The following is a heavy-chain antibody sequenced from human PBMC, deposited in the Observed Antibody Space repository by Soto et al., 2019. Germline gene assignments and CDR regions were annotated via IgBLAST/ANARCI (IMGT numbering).Heavy chain of an antibody. J-gene: IGHJ4*02. CDR1: GYTLTELS. CDR2: FDPEDGET. D-gene: IGHD2-21*02. Sequence: ASVKVSCKASGYTLTELSMHWVRQAPGKGLEWMGGFDPEDGETIYAQKFQGRVTMTRDTSTSTVYMELSSLRSEDTAVYYCARDSLIQCGGDCYPDYWGQGTLVTSPQ. CDR3: ARDSLIQCGGDCYPDY. V-gene: IGHV1-24*01.